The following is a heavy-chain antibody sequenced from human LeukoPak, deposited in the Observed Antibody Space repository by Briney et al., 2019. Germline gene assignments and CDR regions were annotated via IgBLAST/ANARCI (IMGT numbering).Heavy chain of an antibody. V-gene: IGHV3-23*01. CDR3: ARGERFSMIVVVITRGPFGAFDI. Sequence: GGSLRLSCAASGFTFSNYAMTWVRNAPGKGQERVSGISGSGSNTDYADSVKGRFTISRDNSMNTLHLHLNSLRAEDTAVYYCARGERFSMIVVVITRGPFGAFDIWGQGTMVTVSS. CDR1: GFTFSNYA. J-gene: IGHJ3*02. CDR2: ISGSGSNT. D-gene: IGHD3-22*01.